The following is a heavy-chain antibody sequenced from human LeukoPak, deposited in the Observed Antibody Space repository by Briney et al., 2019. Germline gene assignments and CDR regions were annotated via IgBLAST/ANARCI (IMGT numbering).Heavy chain of an antibody. CDR2: MSYDGNSK. D-gene: IGHD2-15*01. CDR1: GFTFSSYA. Sequence: GGSLRLSCAASGFTFSSYAMRWARQAPGKGLEWVAVMSYDGNSKNYAESVKGRFTISRDNSKNTLYLQMNSLRIEDTAVYYCARENILTRYCSGGDCYGMDVWGQGTTVTVSS. J-gene: IGHJ6*02. V-gene: IGHV3-30-3*01. CDR3: ARENILTRYCSGGDCYGMDV.